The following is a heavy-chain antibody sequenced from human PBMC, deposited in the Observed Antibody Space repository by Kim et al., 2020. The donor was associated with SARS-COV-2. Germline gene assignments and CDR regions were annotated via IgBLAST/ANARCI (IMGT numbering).Heavy chain of an antibody. CDR2: IKQDGSEK. J-gene: IGHJ6*02. V-gene: IGHV3-7*03. Sequence: GGSLRLSCAASGFTFSSYWMSWVRQAPGKGLEWVANIKQDGSEKYYVDSVKGRFTISRDNAKNSLYLQMNSLRAEDTAVYYCARERSSWFYYYYGMDVWGQGTTVTVSS. CDR3: ARERSSWFYYYYGMDV. D-gene: IGHD6-13*01. CDR1: GFTFSSYW.